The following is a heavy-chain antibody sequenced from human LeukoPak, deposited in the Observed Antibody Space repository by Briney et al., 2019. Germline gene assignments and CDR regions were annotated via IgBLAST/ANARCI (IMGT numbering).Heavy chain of an antibody. J-gene: IGHJ4*02. CDR3: ATSEAIVVVPAAPPLDY. Sequence: GGSLRLSCAASGFTFSSYEMNRVRQPPGKGLEWVPYISSSARTIYYADSVKGRFTISRDNAKNSLYLQMNSLRAEDTAVYYCATSEAIVVVPAAPPLDYWGQGTLVTVSS. D-gene: IGHD2-2*01. V-gene: IGHV3-48*03. CDR1: GFTFSSYE. CDR2: ISSSARTI.